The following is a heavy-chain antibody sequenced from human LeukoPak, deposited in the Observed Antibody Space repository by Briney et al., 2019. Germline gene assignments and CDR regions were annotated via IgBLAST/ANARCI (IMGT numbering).Heavy chain of an antibody. Sequence: PGGSLRLSCAASKFTFTSYEMNWVRQAPGKGLEWVSYISSSGNTIYYADSAKGRFTISRDNSKNTLYLQMNSLRAEDTAVYYCAKGGGNIVVVPAATENWFDPWGQGTLVTVSS. V-gene: IGHV3-48*03. CDR3: AKGGGNIVVVPAATENWFDP. CDR2: ISSSGNTI. CDR1: KFTFTSYE. D-gene: IGHD2-2*01. J-gene: IGHJ5*02.